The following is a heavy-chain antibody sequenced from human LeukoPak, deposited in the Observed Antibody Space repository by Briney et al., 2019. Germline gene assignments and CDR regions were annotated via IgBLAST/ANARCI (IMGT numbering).Heavy chain of an antibody. CDR1: GGSISSSSYS. J-gene: IGHJ6*03. V-gene: IGHV4-39*07. CDR3: ARAGRSSTKYYYYMDV. D-gene: IGHD2-2*01. Sequence: SETLSLTCTVSGGSISSSSYSWGWIRQPPGKGLEWIGSIYYSGSTYYNPSLKSRVTISVDTSKNQFSLKLSSVTAADTAVYYCARAGRSSTKYYYYMDVWGKGTTVTVSS. CDR2: IYYSGST.